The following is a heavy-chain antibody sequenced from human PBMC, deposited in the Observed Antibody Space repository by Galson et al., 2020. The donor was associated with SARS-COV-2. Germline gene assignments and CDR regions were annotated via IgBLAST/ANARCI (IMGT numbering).Heavy chain of an antibody. D-gene: IGHD5-18*01. J-gene: IGHJ4*02. Sequence: SETLSLTCLVSGGSINNSVHYWGWIRQPPGKGLEWIGSIYYSGNTYYNSSLKSRVTISVDASKSQFSLTLTSLTAADTAVYYCARRGQYSYGSFDHWGQGTLVTVSS. CDR1: GGSINNSVHY. V-gene: IGHV4-39*01. CDR3: ARRGQYSYGSFDH. CDR2: IYYSGNT.